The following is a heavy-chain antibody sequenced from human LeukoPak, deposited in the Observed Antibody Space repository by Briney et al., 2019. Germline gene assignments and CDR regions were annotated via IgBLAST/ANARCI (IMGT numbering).Heavy chain of an antibody. V-gene: IGHV4-34*01. Sequence: SETLSLTCAVYGGSFSGYYWSWIRQPPGKGLEWIGEINHSGSTNYNPPLKSRVTISVDTSKNQFSLKLSSVTAADTAVYYCARSGYSYGLGLDYWGQGTLVTVSS. CDR1: GGSFSGYY. CDR3: ARSGYSYGLGLDY. D-gene: IGHD5-18*01. J-gene: IGHJ4*02. CDR2: INHSGST.